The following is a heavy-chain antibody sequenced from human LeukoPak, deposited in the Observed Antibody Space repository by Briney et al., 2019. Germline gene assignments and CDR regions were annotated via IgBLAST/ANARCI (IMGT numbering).Heavy chain of an antibody. D-gene: IGHD1-20*01. CDR3: AKGTSYNWNDGWFDP. V-gene: IGHV3-30*18. CDR1: GFTFSSYG. Sequence: GGSLRLSCAASGFTFSSYGMHWVRQAPGKGLEWVAVISYDGSKKYYADSVKGRFTISRDNSKNTLYLQMNSLRAEDTAVYYCAKGTSYNWNDGWFDPWGNGILVTVSS. J-gene: IGHJ5*02. CDR2: ISYDGSKK.